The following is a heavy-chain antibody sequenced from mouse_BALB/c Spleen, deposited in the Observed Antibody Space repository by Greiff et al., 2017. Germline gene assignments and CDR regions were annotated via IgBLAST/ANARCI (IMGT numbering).Heavy chain of an antibody. D-gene: IGHD2-4*01. J-gene: IGHJ2*01. V-gene: IGHV5-6-5*01. CDR1: GFTFSSYA. CDR2: ISSGGST. CDR3: ARRGDYDAFDD. Sequence: DVKLVESGGGLVKPGGSLKLSCAASGFTFSSYAMSWVRQTPEKRLEWVASISSGGSTYYPDSVKGRFTISRDNARNILYLQMSSLRSEDTAMYYCARRGDYDAFDDWGQGTTLTVSS.